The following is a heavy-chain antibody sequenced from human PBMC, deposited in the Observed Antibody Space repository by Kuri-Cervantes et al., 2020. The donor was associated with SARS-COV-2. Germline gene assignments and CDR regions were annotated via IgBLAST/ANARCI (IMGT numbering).Heavy chain of an antibody. CDR1: GFTFSSYA. CDR2: ISYDGSNK. D-gene: IGHD3-3*01. CDR3: ARVGGNDFWSDYLDY. Sequence: GGSLRLSCAASGFTFSSYAMHWVRQVPGKGLEWVAVISYDGSNKYYADSVEGRFTVSRDNARNSVYLQMDSLRAADTAVYYCARVGGNDFWSDYLDYWGQGILVTVSS. V-gene: IGHV3-30-3*01. J-gene: IGHJ4*02.